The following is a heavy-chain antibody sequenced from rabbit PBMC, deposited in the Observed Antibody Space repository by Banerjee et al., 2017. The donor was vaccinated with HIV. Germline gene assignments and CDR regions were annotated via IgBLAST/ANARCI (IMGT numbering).Heavy chain of an antibody. D-gene: IGHD6-1*01. CDR2: IYASSGGSA. Sequence: QSLEESGGDLVKPGASLTLTCTASGFSFSAGYYMCWVRQAPGKGLEWIACIYASSGGSAYYASWAKGRFTISKTSSTTVTLQMTSLTAADTATYFCARGYGGHAAYDYAYKLWGQGTLVTVS. J-gene: IGHJ4*01. CDR3: ARGYGGHAAYDYAYKL. V-gene: IGHV1S40*01. CDR1: GFSFSAGYY.